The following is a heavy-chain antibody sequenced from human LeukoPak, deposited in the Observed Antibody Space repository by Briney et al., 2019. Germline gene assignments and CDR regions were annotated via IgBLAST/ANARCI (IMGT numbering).Heavy chain of an antibody. Sequence: GGSLRLSCAASGFTFSSYWMSWVRQAPGKGLEWVANIKQDGSEKYYVDSVKGRFAISRDNAKNSLYLQMNSLRAEDTAVYYCARVPGVHHMVRGVNLYHFDYWGQGTLVTVSS. CDR3: ARVPGVHHMVRGVNLYHFDY. D-gene: IGHD3-10*01. V-gene: IGHV3-7*03. CDR2: IKQDGSEK. CDR1: GFTFSSYW. J-gene: IGHJ4*02.